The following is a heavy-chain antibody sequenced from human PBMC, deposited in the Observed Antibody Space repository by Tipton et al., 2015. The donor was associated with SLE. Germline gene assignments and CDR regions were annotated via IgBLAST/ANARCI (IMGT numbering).Heavy chain of an antibody. D-gene: IGHD2-8*01. J-gene: IGHJ4*02. CDR3: ERDDDNGFDY. CDR2: FDYSGST. CDR1: GGSISSDD. Sequence: TLSLTCIVSGGSISSDDWSWIRQPPGKGLEWIGYFDYSGSTNYNPSLKSRVTISADTSKNQFSLNLNSVTAADTAVYYCERDDDNGFDYWGQGTLVTVS. V-gene: IGHV4-59*01.